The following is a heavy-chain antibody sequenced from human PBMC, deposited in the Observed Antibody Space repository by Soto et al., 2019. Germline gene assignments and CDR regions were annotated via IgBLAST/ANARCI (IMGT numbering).Heavy chain of an antibody. J-gene: IGHJ6*04. CDR3: ASSNSSSDYYYYGRDV. Sequence: QVQLVQSGAEVKKPGSSVKVSCKASGGTFSSYAISWVRQAPGQGLEWMGGIIPIFGTANYAQKFQGRVTIPADKSTSTAYMELSSLRSEDTAVYYCASSNSSSDYYYYGRDVWGKGTTVTVPS. D-gene: IGHD6-6*01. CDR1: GGTFSSYA. CDR2: IIPIFGTA. V-gene: IGHV1-69*14.